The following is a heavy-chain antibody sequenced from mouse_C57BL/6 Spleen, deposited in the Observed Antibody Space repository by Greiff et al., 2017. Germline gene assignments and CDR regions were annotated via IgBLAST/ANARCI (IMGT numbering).Heavy chain of an antibody. CDR2: IYPGDGDT. CDR3: ARGLEGPTAQAPGYFDY. CDR1: GYAFSSYW. V-gene: IGHV1-80*01. D-gene: IGHD3-2*02. Sequence: QVQLQQSGAELVKPGASVKISCKASGYAFSSYWMNWVKQRPGKGLEWLGQIYPGDGDTNYNGKFKGKATLTADKSSSTAYMQLSSLTSEDYAVFFWARGLEGPTAQAPGYFDYWGQGTTLTVSS. J-gene: IGHJ2*01.